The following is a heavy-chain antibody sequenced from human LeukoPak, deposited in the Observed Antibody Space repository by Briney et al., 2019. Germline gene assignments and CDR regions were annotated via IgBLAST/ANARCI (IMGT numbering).Heavy chain of an antibody. J-gene: IGHJ5*02. V-gene: IGHV3-23*01. CDR2: IRGSGGST. D-gene: IGHD6-13*01. CDR3: AKSGEYSSSWYEPNWFDP. CDR1: GFTFSSYA. Sequence: GGSLRLSCAASGFTFSSYAMSWVRQAPGKGLEWVSAIRGSGGSTYYADSVKGRFTISRDNSKNTLYLQMNSLRAEDTAVYYCAKSGEYSSSWYEPNWFDPWGQGTLVTVSS.